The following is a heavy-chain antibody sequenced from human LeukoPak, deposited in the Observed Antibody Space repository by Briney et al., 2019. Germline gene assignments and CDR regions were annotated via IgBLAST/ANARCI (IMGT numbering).Heavy chain of an antibody. CDR1: GLTFSNYG. J-gene: IGHJ4*02. CDR2: IWYDGSNQ. Sequence: GRSLRLSCAASGLTFSNYGMHWVRQAPGKGLEWVAVIWYDGSNQYYADSVKGRFTISRDNSKNTLYLQMNSLSAEDTAVYYCAANFDFWGQGTLVTVSS. CDR3: AANFDF. V-gene: IGHV3-33*01.